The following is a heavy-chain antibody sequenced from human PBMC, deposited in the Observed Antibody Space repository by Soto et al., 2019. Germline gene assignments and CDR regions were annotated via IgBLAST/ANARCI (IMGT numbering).Heavy chain of an antibody. Sequence: EVQLVESGGGLVQPGGSLRVSCAASGFTLSRFWLSWVRQAPGKGLEWVANIKEDGNVKYYVDSVRGRFTISRDNAKNSLYLQMDSLRAEDTAVYYCARAYYDHLWGSYRFDYWGQGTLVTVSS. V-gene: IGHV3-7*01. CDR3: ARAYYDHLWGSYRFDY. D-gene: IGHD3-16*02. CDR1: GFTLSRFW. J-gene: IGHJ4*02. CDR2: IKEDGNVK.